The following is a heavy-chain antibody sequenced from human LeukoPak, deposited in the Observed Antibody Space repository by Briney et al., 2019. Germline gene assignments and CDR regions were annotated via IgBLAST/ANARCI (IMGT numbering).Heavy chain of an antibody. Sequence: SETQSLTCTVSGGSISSYYWSWIRQPAGKGLEWIGRIYTSGSTNYNPSLKSRVTMSVDTSKNQFSLKLSSVTAADTAVYYWAREATIWGHFDCWGQGTLVTVSS. D-gene: IGHD5-12*01. CDR2: IYTSGST. V-gene: IGHV4-4*07. CDR3: AREATIWGHFDC. J-gene: IGHJ4*02. CDR1: GGSISSYY.